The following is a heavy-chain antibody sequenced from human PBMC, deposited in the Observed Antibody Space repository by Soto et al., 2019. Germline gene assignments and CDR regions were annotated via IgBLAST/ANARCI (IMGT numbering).Heavy chain of an antibody. CDR2: INHSGST. CDR1: GGSFSGYY. D-gene: IGHD1-26*01. CDR3: ARGVSSTYNWFDP. J-gene: IGHJ5*02. Sequence: PSETLSLTCAVYGGSFSGYYWSWIRQPPGKGLEWIGEINHSGSTNYNPSLKSRVTISVDTSKNQFSLKLSSVTAADTAVYYCARGVSSTYNWFDPWGQGTLVTVSS. V-gene: IGHV4-34*01.